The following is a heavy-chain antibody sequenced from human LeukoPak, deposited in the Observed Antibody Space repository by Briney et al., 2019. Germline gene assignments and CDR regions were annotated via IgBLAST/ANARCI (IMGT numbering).Heavy chain of an antibody. V-gene: IGHV4-31*03. CDR2: IYYSGNT. J-gene: IGHJ4*02. CDR3: ARGIGVRGVITPLSGIPFEF. Sequence: PSETLSLTCTVSGGSVSSGSYYWSWIRQHPGKGLEWIGYIYYSGNTYYNPSLKSRVIISVDTSKNQFSLKLSSVTAADTAVYYCARGIGVRGVITPLSGIPFEFWGQGTLVTVSS. CDR1: GGSVSSGSYY. D-gene: IGHD3-10*01.